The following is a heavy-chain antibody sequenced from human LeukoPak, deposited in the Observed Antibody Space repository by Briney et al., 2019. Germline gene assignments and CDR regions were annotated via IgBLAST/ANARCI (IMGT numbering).Heavy chain of an antibody. Sequence: SETLSLTCTVSGGSINSGDYYWSWIRQPPRKGLEWIGYIYYSGSTYYNPSLKSRVTISVDTSKNQFSLKLSSVTAADTAVYYCARVVWFGELAYYFDYWGQGTLVTVSS. D-gene: IGHD3-10*01. CDR3: ARVVWFGELAYYFDY. CDR1: GGSINSGDYY. J-gene: IGHJ4*02. CDR2: IYYSGST. V-gene: IGHV4-30-4*01.